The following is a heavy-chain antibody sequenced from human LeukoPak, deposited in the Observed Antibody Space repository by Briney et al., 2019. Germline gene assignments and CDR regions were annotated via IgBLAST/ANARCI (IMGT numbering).Heavy chain of an antibody. CDR1: GYTLTGYY. CDR2: INPNSGGA. Sequence: ASVKVSCKASGYTLTGYYMHWVRQAPGQGLEWMGWINPNSGGANYAQKFQGRVTMTRDTSISTAYMELSRLRSDDTAVYYCARDPIGDSRYNWFDPWGQGTLVTVSS. V-gene: IGHV1-2*02. CDR3: ARDPIGDSRYNWFDP. J-gene: IGHJ5*02. D-gene: IGHD4-17*01.